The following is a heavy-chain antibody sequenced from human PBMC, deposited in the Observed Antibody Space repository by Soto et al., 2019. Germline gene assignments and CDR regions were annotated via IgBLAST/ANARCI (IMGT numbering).Heavy chain of an antibody. D-gene: IGHD6-13*01. J-gene: IGHJ6*02. CDR1: GGSFSGYY. CDR3: AKEIAAAGYYYYYGMDV. CDR2: ISGSGGST. V-gene: IGHV3-23*01. Sequence: PSETLSLTCDVYGGSFSGYYWSWVRQAPGKGLEWVSAISGSGGSTYYADSVKGRFTISRDNSKNTLYLQMNSLRAEDTAVYYCAKEIAAAGYYYYYGMDVWGQGTTVTVSS.